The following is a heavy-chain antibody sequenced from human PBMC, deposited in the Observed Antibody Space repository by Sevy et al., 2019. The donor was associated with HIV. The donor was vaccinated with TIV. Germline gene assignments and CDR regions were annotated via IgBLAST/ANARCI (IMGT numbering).Heavy chain of an antibody. CDR1: GGSFCGYY. D-gene: IGHD6-19*01. Sequence: SETLSLTCAVYGGSFCGYYWSWIRQPPGKGLEWIGEINHSGSTNYNPSLKSRVTISVDTSKNQFSLKLSSVTAADTAVYYCARGHSSSGWYYYYGMDVWGQGTTVTVSS. V-gene: IGHV4-34*01. CDR2: INHSGST. J-gene: IGHJ6*02. CDR3: ARGHSSSGWYYYYGMDV.